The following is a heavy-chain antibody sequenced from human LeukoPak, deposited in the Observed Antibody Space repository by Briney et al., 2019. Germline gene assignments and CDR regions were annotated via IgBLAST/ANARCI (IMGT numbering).Heavy chain of an antibody. CDR2: INHSGGT. D-gene: IGHD2-21*01. CDR1: GGSFSGHY. Sequence: PSETLSLTCAVYGGSFSGHYWSWIRPPPGKGLEWIGEINHSGGTNYNPSLKSRVTISVDTSKNQFSLKLSSVTAADTAVYYCARQQGDFAPWGQGTLVTVSS. V-gene: IGHV4-34*01. CDR3: ARQQGDFAP. J-gene: IGHJ5*02.